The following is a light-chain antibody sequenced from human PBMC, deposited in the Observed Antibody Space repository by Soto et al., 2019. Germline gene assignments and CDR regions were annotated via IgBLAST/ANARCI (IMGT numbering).Light chain of an antibody. CDR2: DVT. V-gene: IGLV2-14*01. J-gene: IGLJ1*01. Sequence: QSALSQPASVSGSPGQSITSSCTGTSSDVGGFEYVSWYQHQPGKAPKLIIYDVTKRPSGVSNRFSGSKSGNTASLTISGIQAEDEGDYYCGSITRSSTSVFGTGTKVTVL. CDR1: SSDVGGFEY. CDR3: GSITRSSTSV.